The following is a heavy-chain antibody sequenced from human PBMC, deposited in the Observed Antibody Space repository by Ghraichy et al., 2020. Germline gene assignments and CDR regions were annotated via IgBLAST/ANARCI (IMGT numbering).Heavy chain of an antibody. J-gene: IGHJ4*02. V-gene: IGHV3-43*02. CDR1: GFSFDVYA. CDR3: AKGQYDKSGYYDY. CDR2: ISGDGVST. Sequence: GGSLRLSCAASGFSFDVYAMHWVRQAPGKGLEWVSLISGDGVSTYYADSVKGRFTISRDNSKNSLYLQMNSLRTEDIALYYCAKGQYDKSGYYDYWGQGTLFIVSS. D-gene: IGHD3-22*01.